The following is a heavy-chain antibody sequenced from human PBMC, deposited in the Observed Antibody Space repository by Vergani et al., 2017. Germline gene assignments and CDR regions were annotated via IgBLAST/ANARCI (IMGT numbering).Heavy chain of an antibody. CDR2: IIPIFGTA. D-gene: IGHD2-2*01. J-gene: IGHJ6*02. CDR3: ARGNRYCXSTSCYFYYYGMDV. CDR1: GGTFSSYA. V-gene: IGHV1-69*12. Sequence: QVQLVQSGAEVKKPGSSVKVSCKASGGTFSSYAISWVRQAPGQGLEWMGGIIPIFGTANYAQKFQGRVTSTADESTSTAYMELISLRSEDTAVYYCARGNRYCXSTSCYFYYYGMDVWGQGTTVTVSS.